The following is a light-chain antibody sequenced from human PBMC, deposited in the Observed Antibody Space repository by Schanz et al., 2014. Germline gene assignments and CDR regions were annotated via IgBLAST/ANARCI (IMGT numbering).Light chain of an antibody. J-gene: IGLJ2*01. CDR3: SSYTSSSTLV. Sequence: QSALTQPASVSGSPGQSITISCTGTSSDVGSYNLVSWYQQHPGKAPKLMIYDVSNRPSGVPDRFSGSKSGNTASLTISGLQADDEADYYCSSYTSSSTLVFGGGTKLTVL. V-gene: IGLV2-14*02. CDR2: DVS. CDR1: SSDVGSYNL.